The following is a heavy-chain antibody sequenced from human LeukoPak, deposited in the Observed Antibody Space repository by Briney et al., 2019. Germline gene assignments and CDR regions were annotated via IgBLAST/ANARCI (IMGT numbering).Heavy chain of an antibody. Sequence: AASVKVSCKASGYTFTGYFLHWVRQAPGQGLEWMGWINPNSGDTTYAQRFQGRVTMTRDTSTSTVYMELSSLRSEDTAVYYCARDSKVDCSGGSCYSSYYFDYWGQGTLVTVSS. CDR1: GYTFTGYF. CDR3: ARDSKVDCSGGSCYSSYYFDY. D-gene: IGHD2-15*01. CDR2: INPNSGDT. J-gene: IGHJ4*02. V-gene: IGHV1-2*02.